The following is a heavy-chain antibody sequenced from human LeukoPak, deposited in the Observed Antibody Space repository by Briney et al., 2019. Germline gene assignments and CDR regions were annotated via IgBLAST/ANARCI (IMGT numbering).Heavy chain of an antibody. CDR2: INPSDYRT. D-gene: IGHD5-18*01. V-gene: IGHV1-46*01. Sequence: ASVKVSCKASGSTFTSYYMHWVRQAPGQGLEWMGIINPSDYRTIYAQKFQGRVSMTRDTSTSTVYMELSSLRCEDTAVYYCARGGPRGDTAMILTYWGQGTLVTVSS. CDR1: GSTFTSYY. CDR3: ARGGPRGDTAMILTY. J-gene: IGHJ4*02.